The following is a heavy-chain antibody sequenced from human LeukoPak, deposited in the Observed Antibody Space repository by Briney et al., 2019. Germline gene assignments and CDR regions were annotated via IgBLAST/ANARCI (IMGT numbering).Heavy chain of an antibody. CDR1: DGSFSGYH. CDR3: ARTGSYYGSGSYYNVRSRNWFDP. CDR2: INPSGST. D-gene: IGHD3-10*01. Sequence: SETLSLTCAVYDGSFSGYHWTWIRQSPGKGLEWIGDINPSGSTYYNPSLKSRLTISVDTSKNQFSLKLRSVTAADTAVYYCARTGSYYGSGSYYNVRSRNWFDPWGQGTLVTVSS. J-gene: IGHJ5*02. V-gene: IGHV4-34*01.